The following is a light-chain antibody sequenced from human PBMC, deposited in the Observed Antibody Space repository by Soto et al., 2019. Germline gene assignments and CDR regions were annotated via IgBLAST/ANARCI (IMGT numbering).Light chain of an antibody. J-gene: IGKJ1*01. CDR1: QSISSW. Sequence: DIQLTQSPSTLSASVGDRVTITCRASQSISSWLAWYQQKPGKAPKFLIYKTSNLESGVPSRFSGSGSGTEFTLTISSRQPDDFATYYCQYYNNYCWTFGQGPKVEIK. CDR2: KTS. V-gene: IGKV1-5*03. CDR3: QYYNNYCWT.